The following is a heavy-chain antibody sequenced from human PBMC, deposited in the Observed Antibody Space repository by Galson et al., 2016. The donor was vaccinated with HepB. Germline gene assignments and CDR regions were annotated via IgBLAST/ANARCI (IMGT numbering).Heavy chain of an antibody. CDR1: GIPLSELS. D-gene: IGHD3-16*01. CDR2: FAPEDGKT. V-gene: IGHV1-24*01. Sequence: SVKVSCKVSGIPLSELSMHWVRQAPGKGFEWMGGFAPEDGKTLYAQRFQGRVTMTEDTSTDTVYMELTSLRSEDTAMYYCAAADVWNAYFVDSWGQGTLVTVSS. J-gene: IGHJ4*02. CDR3: AAADVWNAYFVDS.